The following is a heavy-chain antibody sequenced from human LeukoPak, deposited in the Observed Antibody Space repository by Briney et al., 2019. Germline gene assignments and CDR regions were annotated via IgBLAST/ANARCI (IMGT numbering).Heavy chain of an antibody. V-gene: IGHV4-61*01. CDR2: IYHSGST. CDR1: GGSVSSDSYY. Sequence: PSETLSLTCTVSGGSVSSDSYYWSWIRQPPGKGLEWIGYIYHSGSTNYIPSLKGRVTIALDTSKNQFSLQLSSVTAADSALYYCARLNGGPCGQGILVTVSS. CDR3: ARLNGGP. D-gene: IGHD2-8*01. J-gene: IGHJ5*02.